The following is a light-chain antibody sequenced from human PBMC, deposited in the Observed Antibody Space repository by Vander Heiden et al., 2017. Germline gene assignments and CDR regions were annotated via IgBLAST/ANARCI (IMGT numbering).Light chain of an antibody. V-gene: IGLV1-40*01. CDR2: GND. J-gene: IGLJ3*02. Sequence: QSVLTQPPSVSGPPGQTVTFSCTGPSSNIGAGYDVHWYRQRPGTAPKVLSVGNDNRSLRVPDRFSASKAGTSAVLTITGLQDDEEAYYYCQYDDNRLSGVFGGGTKMTVL. CDR3: QYDDNRLSGV. CDR1: SSNIGAGYD.